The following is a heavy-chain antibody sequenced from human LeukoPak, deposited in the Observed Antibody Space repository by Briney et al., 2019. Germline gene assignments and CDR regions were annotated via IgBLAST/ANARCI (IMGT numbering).Heavy chain of an antibody. Sequence: GASVKVSCKASGGTFSSYAISWVRQAPGQGLEWMGRIIPIFGTANYAQKFQGRVTITTDKSTTTAYMELSSLRSEDTAVYSCARNTPNTAMVFGVYYFDYWGQGTLVTVSS. J-gene: IGHJ4*02. CDR3: ARNTPNTAMVFGVYYFDY. CDR2: IIPIFGTA. V-gene: IGHV1-69*05. CDR1: GGTFSSYA. D-gene: IGHD5-18*01.